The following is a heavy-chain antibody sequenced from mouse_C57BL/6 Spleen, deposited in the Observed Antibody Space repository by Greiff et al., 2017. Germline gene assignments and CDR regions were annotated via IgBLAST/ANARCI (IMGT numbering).Heavy chain of an antibody. CDR3: ARWHYDYDYYAMDY. CDR1: GYAFSSSW. Sequence: QVQLKQSGPELVKPGASVKISCKASGYAFSSSWMNWVKQRPGKGLEWIGRIYPGDGDTNYNGKFKGKATLTADKSSSTAYMQLSSLTSEDSAVYFCARWHYDYDYYAMDYWGQGTSVTVSS. CDR2: IYPGDGDT. V-gene: IGHV1-82*01. D-gene: IGHD2-4*01. J-gene: IGHJ4*01.